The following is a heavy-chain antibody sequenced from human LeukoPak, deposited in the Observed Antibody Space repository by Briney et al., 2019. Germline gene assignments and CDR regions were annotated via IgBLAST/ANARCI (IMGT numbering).Heavy chain of an antibody. D-gene: IGHD1-26*01. CDR2: IYYSGST. J-gene: IGHJ3*02. CDR3: ASLVGATTPSGAFDI. V-gene: IGHV4-59*01. Sequence: SETLSLTCTVSGGSISSYYWSLIRQPPGKGLEWIGYIYYSGSTNYNPSLKSRVTISVDTSKNQFSLKLSSVTAADTAVYYCASLVGATTPSGAFDIWGQGTMVTVSS. CDR1: GGSISSYY.